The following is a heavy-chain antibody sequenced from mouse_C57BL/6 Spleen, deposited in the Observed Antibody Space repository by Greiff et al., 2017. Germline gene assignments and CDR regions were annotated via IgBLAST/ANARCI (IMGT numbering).Heavy chain of an antibody. CDR1: GYTFTSYW. CDR2: IDPNSGGT. J-gene: IGHJ2*01. CDR3: ARCGYYFDY. D-gene: IGHD1-1*02. V-gene: IGHV1-72*01. Sequence: QVQLKQPGAELVKPGASVKLSCKASGYTFTSYWMHWVKQRPGRGLEWIGRIDPNSGGTKYNEKFKSKATLTVDKPSSTAYMQLSSQTSEDSAVYYCARCGYYFDYWGQGTTLTVSS.